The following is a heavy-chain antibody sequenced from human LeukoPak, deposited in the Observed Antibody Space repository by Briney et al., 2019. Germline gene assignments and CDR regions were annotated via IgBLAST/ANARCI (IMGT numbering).Heavy chain of an antibody. CDR3: SAHYGDLYYFDF. CDR2: IYTRGTT. V-gene: IGHV3-66*01. CDR1: GLTVSTND. J-gene: IGHJ4*02. Sequence: GGSLRLSCAASGLTVSTNDVGWVRQAPGKGLEWVSVIYTRGTTAYAGSVKGRFTISRDNSKNTLYLQMNSLRAEDTAVYYCSAHYGDLYYFDFWGQGTLVTVSS. D-gene: IGHD4-17*01.